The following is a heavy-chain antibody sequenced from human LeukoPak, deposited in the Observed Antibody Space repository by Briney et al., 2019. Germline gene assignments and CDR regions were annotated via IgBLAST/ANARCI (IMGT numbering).Heavy chain of an antibody. CDR3: ARGFLGYCSSTSCSTYEAFDI. D-gene: IGHD2-2*01. V-gene: IGHV5-51*01. J-gene: IGHJ3*02. CDR2: IYPGDSDT. CDR1: GYSFTSYW. Sequence: GESLKISCKGSGYSFTSYWIGWVRQMPGKGLEWMGIIYPGDSDTRYSPSFQGQVTISADKSISTAYLQWSSLKASDTAMDYCARGFLGYCSSTSCSTYEAFDIWGQGTMVTVSS.